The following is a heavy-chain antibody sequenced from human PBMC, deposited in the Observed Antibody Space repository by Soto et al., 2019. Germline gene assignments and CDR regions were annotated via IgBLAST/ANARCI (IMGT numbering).Heavy chain of an antibody. CDR3: ASASYGDHLPYFDY. J-gene: IGHJ4*02. Sequence: SETLSLTCTVSGGSVSSGSYYWSWIRQPPGKGLEWIGYIYYSGSTNYNPSLKSRVTISVDTSKNQFSLKLSSVTAADTAVYYCASASYGDHLPYFDYWGQGTLVTVSS. CDR2: IYYSGST. V-gene: IGHV4-61*01. CDR1: GGSVSSGSYY. D-gene: IGHD4-17*01.